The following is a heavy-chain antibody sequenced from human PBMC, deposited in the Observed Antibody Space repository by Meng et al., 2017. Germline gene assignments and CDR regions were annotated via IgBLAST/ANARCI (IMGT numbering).Heavy chain of an antibody. Sequence: SVKVSCKASGYTFTSYGISWVRQAPGQGLEWMGGIIPIFGTANYAQKFQGRVTITTDESTSTAYMELSSLRSEDTAVYYCARVLAAAGSDAFDIWGQGTMVTGSS. CDR3: ARVLAAAGSDAFDI. V-gene: IGHV1-69*05. CDR1: GYTFTSYG. D-gene: IGHD6-13*01. CDR2: IIPIFGTA. J-gene: IGHJ3*02.